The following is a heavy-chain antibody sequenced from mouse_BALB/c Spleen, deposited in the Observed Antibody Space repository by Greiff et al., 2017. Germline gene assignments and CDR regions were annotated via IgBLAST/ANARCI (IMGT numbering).Heavy chain of an antibody. CDR1: GYTFTSYW. D-gene: IGHD1-1*01. CDR2: IYPGDGDT. J-gene: IGHJ4*01. V-gene: IGHV1-87*01. CDR3: ASTTVVATRAMDY. Sequence: QVQLKQSGAELARPGASVKLSCKASGYTFTSYWMQWVKQRPGQGLEWIGAIYPGDGDTRYTQKFKGKATLTADKSSSTAYMQLSSLASEDSAVYYCASTTVVATRAMDYWGQGTSVTVSS.